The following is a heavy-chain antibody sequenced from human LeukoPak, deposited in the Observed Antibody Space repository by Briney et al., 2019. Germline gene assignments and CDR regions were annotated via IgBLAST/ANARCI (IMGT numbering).Heavy chain of an antibody. Sequence: GRSLRLSCAASGFTFSSYAMHWVRQAPGKGLEWVAVISYDGSNKYYADSVKGRFTISRDNSKNTLYLQMNSLGAEDTAVYYCARDGSERPSLYGMDVWGQGTTVTVSS. CDR3: ARDGSERPSLYGMDV. CDR1: GFTFSSYA. V-gene: IGHV3-30-3*01. D-gene: IGHD3-10*01. J-gene: IGHJ6*02. CDR2: ISYDGSNK.